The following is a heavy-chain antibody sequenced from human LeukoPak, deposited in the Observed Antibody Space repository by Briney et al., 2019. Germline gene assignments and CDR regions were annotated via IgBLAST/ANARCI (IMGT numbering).Heavy chain of an antibody. Sequence: GGSLRLSCAASDSMSRRFKMNWVRQAPGKGLEWVSYISDDSSTIHYADSVKGRFTISRDNAENSLYLQMNSLRAEDTAVYYCARGGYDYGSVFDYWGQGTLVTVSS. CDR3: ARGGYDYGSVFDY. CDR1: DSMSRRFK. D-gene: IGHD4/OR15-4a*01. J-gene: IGHJ4*02. CDR2: ISDDSSTI. V-gene: IGHV3-48*01.